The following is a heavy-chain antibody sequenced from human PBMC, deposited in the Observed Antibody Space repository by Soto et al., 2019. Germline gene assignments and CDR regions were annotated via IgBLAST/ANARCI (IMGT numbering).Heavy chain of an antibody. CDR1: GGTFNTYA. CDR2: IIPIFGTT. J-gene: IGHJ6*02. Sequence: QVQLVQSGAEVKKPGSSVKVYCQASGGTFNTYAMTLVRQAPGQGLEWMGGIIPIFGTTSYAQNIQERVTITPVESSSKVYMEFRSLKSKDRAVYNFSRSVISAPYIFFGIAVCCHVTTVTVTS. V-gene: IGHV1-69*01. D-gene: IGHD3-10*01. CDR3: SRSVISAPYIFFGIAV.